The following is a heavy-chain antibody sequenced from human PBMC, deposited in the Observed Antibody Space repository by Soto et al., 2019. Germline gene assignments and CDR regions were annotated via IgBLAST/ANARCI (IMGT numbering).Heavy chain of an antibody. D-gene: IGHD6-13*01. V-gene: IGHV1-46*01. CDR1: GHTFTSFY. CDR3: ARAGGSSWYGLPAHYYGMDV. Sequence: ASVKVSCKASGHTFTSFYMHWVRQAPGQGLEWMGIINPSGGSTSYAQKFQGRVTMTRDTSTSTVYMELSSLRSEDTAVYYCARAGGSSWYGLPAHYYGMDVWGQGTTVTVSS. CDR2: INPSGGST. J-gene: IGHJ6*02.